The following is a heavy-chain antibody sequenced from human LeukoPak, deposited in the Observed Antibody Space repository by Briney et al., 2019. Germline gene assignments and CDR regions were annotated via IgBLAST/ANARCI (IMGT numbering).Heavy chain of an antibody. CDR1: GFTFSSYS. D-gene: IGHD6-19*01. CDR3: ARDQQWRYYYYYMDV. CDR2: ISSSSSYI. V-gene: IGHV3-21*01. Sequence: PGGSLRLSCAASGFTFSSYSMNWVRQAPGKGLEWVSSISSSSSYIYYADSVKGRFTISRDNAKNSLYLQMNSLRAEDTAVYYCARDQQWRYYYYYMDVWGKGTTVTVSS. J-gene: IGHJ6*03.